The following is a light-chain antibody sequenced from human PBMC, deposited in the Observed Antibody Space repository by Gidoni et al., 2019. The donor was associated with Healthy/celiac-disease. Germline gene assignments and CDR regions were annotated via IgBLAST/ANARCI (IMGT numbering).Light chain of an antibody. J-gene: IGLJ2*01. V-gene: IGLV3-19*01. CDR3: NSRDSSGNHLVV. Sequence: SSELTQDPAVSVALGQTVRITCQGDSLSSYYASWYQQKPGQAPVLVIYGKNNRPSGIPDRFSGSSSGNPASLTITGAQAEDEADYYCNSRDSSGNHLVVFGGGTKLTVL. CDR2: GKN. CDR1: SLSSYY.